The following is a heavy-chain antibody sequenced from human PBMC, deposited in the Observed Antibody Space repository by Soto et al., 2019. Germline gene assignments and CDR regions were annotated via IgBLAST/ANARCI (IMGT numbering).Heavy chain of an antibody. D-gene: IGHD2-2*01. CDR1: GFTFSSYG. Sequence: QVQLVESGGGVVQPGRSLRLSCAASGFTFSSYGMHWVREAPGKGLEWVAVISYDGSNKYYADSVKGRFTISRDNSKNTLYLQMNSLRAEDTAVYYCATCKRYQGEYYFDYWGQGTLVTVSS. V-gene: IGHV3-30*03. CDR2: ISYDGSNK. CDR3: ATCKRYQGEYYFDY. J-gene: IGHJ4*02.